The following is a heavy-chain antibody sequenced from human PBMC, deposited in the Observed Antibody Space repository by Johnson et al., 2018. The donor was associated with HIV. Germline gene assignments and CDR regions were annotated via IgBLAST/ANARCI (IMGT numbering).Heavy chain of an antibody. D-gene: IGHD1-26*01. CDR1: GFTFDDYA. V-gene: IGHV3-20*04. J-gene: IGHJ3*02. CDR3: ARDGSGSSPVDAFDI. CDR2: INWNGGST. Sequence: VQLVESGGALVQPGGSLRLSCAASGFTFDDYAMSWVRQAPGKGLEWVSGINWNGGSTGYADSVKGRFTISRDNAKNSLYLQMNSLRAEDTAVYYCARDGSGSSPVDAFDIWGQGTMVTVSS.